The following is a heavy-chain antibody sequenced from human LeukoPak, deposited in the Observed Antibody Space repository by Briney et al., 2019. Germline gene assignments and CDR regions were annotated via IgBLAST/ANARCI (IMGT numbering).Heavy chain of an antibody. J-gene: IGHJ4*02. D-gene: IGHD2-2*02. CDR1: GFTFSSYA. CDR2: ISGSGGST. V-gene: IGHV3-23*01. CDR3: AKRLYCSSTSCYTLDY. Sequence: PGGSLRLSCAASGFTFSSYAMSWVRQAPGKGLEWVSAISGSGGSTYYADSVKGRFTISRDNSKNTLYLQMNSLRAEDTAVYYCAKRLYCSSTSCYTLDYWGQGTLVTVSS.